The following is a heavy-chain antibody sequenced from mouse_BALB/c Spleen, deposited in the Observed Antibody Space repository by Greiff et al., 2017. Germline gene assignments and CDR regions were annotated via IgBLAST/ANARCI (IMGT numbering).Heavy chain of an antibody. Sequence: QVQLQQSGPELVRPGESVKISCKGSGYTFTDYAMHWVKQSHAKSLEWIGVISIYYDNTNYNQKFKGKATMTVDKSSSTAYMELARLTSEDSAIYYCARKDYRYDGAWFAYWGQGTLVTVSA. CDR3: ARKDYRYDGAWFAY. CDR2: ISIYYDNT. D-gene: IGHD2-14*01. J-gene: IGHJ3*01. CDR1: GYTFTDYA. V-gene: IGHV1-67*01.